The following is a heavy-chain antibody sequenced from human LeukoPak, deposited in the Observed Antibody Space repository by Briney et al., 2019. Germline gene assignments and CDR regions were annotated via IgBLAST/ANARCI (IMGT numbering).Heavy chain of an antibody. Sequence: ASVKVSCKASGYTFTGYYMHWVRQAPGQGLEWMGWINPNSGGTNYAQKFQGRVTMTRDTSISTAYMELSRLRSDDTAVYYCARDRAGMTTVTTFGYWGQGTLVTVSS. D-gene: IGHD4-17*01. CDR1: GYTFTGYY. CDR2: INPNSGGT. V-gene: IGHV1-2*02. CDR3: ARDRAGMTTVTTFGY. J-gene: IGHJ4*02.